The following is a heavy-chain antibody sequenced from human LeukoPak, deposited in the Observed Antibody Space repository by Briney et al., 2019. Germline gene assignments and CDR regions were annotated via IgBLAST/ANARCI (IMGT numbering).Heavy chain of an antibody. CDR2: FYGGGAT. V-gene: IGHV3-53*01. CDR3: ARLFPPSLHYFDY. Sequence: GGSLRLSGAASGFTFSNSYMSWVRQAPGKGLEWVSVFYGGGATYYAAPVKGRLTISQDNSKNTLHLQINSLRAQDTAVYFCARLFPPSLHYFDYWGQGSLVTVSS. D-gene: IGHD3-10*02. CDR1: GFTFSNSY. J-gene: IGHJ4*02.